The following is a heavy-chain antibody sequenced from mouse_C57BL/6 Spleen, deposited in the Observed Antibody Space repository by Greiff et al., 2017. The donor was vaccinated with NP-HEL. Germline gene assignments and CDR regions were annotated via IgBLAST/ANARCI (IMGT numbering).Heavy chain of an antibody. J-gene: IGHJ2*01. D-gene: IGHD3-2*02. CDR2: IHPNSGST. CDR1: GYTFTSYW. CDR3: ARGTAQVHYFDY. Sequence: QVQLQQPGAELVKPGASVKLSCKASGYTFTSYWMHWVKQRPGQGLEWIGMIHPNSGSTNYNEKFKSKATLTVDKSSSTAYLQLSSLTSEDSAVYYCARGTAQVHYFDYWGQGTTLTVSS. V-gene: IGHV1-64*01.